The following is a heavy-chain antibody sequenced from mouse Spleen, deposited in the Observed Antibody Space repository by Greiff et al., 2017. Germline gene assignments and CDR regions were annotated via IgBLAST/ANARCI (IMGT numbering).Heavy chain of an antibody. Sequence: VMLVESGPGLVAPSQSLSITCPVSGFSLTNYAVHWVRQSPGKGLEWLGVIWSDGSTDYNAAFISRLSISKDNSKSQVFFKMNSLQADDTAIYYCARKGTGTTWFAYWGQGTLVTVSA. J-gene: IGHJ3*01. CDR3: ARKGTGTTWFAY. CDR2: IWSDGST. D-gene: IGHD4-1*01. CDR1: GFSLTNYA. V-gene: IGHV2-4-1*01.